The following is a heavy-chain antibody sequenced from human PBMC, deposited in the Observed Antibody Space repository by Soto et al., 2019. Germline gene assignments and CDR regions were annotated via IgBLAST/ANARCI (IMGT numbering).Heavy chain of an antibody. CDR3: ARVRYCSGGSCYRRDSNWFDP. CDR2: ISAYNGNT. Sequence: ASVKVSCKASGYTFTSYGISWVRQAPGQGLEWMGWISAYNGNTNYAQKLQGRVTMTTDTSTSTAYMELRSLGSDDTAVYYCARVRYCSGGSCYRRDSNWFDPWGQGTLVTVSS. V-gene: IGHV1-18*01. J-gene: IGHJ5*02. D-gene: IGHD2-15*01. CDR1: GYTFTSYG.